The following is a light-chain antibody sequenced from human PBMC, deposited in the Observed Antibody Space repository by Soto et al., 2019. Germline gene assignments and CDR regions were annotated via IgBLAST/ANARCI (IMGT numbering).Light chain of an antibody. CDR1: QGIVTY. CDR3: QQTYSPPYS. Sequence: DIQMTQSPDSLSASVGDRVTITCRASQGIVTYLNWYQQRPGKAPNLLVYASSSLQSGVPSRFSGSGSGTDFTLNIVTLQPEDFATYYCQQTYSPPYSIGQGTKLEI. V-gene: IGKV1-39*01. J-gene: IGKJ2*01. CDR2: ASS.